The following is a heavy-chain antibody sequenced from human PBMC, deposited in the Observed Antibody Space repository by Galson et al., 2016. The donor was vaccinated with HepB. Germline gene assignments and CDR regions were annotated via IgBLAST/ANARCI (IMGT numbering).Heavy chain of an antibody. V-gene: IGHV1-69*06. D-gene: IGHD5-18*01. CDR3: ARDSYTAMILGWFDP. J-gene: IGHJ5*02. CDR1: GGTFSSYA. CDR2: IIPIFGST. Sequence: SVKVSCKASGGTFSSYAISWVRQAPGQGLEWMGGIIPIFGSTNYAQKFQGRVTITADKFTSTAYMELSSLRYEDTALYYCARDSYTAMILGWFDPWGQGTLVTVSS.